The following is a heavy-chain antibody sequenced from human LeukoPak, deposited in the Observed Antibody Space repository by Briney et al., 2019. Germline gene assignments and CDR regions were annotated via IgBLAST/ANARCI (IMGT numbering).Heavy chain of an antibody. D-gene: IGHD5-18*01. CDR1: GGSFSGYY. CDR2: INHSGST. V-gene: IGHV4-34*01. CDR3: ARAGYSYGK. Sequence: SETLSLTCAVYGGSFSGYYWSWIRQPPGKGLEWIGEINHSGSTNYNPSLKSRVTISVDTSKNQFSLKLSSVTAADTAVYYCARAGYSYGKWGQGTLVTVSS. J-gene: IGHJ4*02.